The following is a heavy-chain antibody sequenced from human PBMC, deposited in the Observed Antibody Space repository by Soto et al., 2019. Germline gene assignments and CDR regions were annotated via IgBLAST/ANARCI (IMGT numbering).Heavy chain of an antibody. CDR2: IYYSGST. J-gene: IGHJ4*02. Sequence: QVQLQESGPGLVKPSETLSLTCTVSGGSISSYYWSWIRQPPGKGLEWIGYIYYSGSTNYNPSLKSRVTISVDTSKNQFSLKLSSVTAADTAVYYCARGHSVLRYFDWLGDWGQGTLVTVSS. CDR1: GGSISSYY. CDR3: ARGHSVLRYFDWLGD. D-gene: IGHD3-9*01. V-gene: IGHV4-59*01.